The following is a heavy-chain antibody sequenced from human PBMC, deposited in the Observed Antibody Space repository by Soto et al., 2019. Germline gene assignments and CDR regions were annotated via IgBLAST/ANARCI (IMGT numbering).Heavy chain of an antibody. CDR3: AADAHRGGSKDV. V-gene: IGHV1-58*01. Sequence: SVKVSCKASGFTFTSSAVQWVRQARGQRLEWIGWIVVGSGNTNYAQKFQERVTITRDMSTSTAYMELSSLRSEDAAVYYCAADAHRGGSKDVWGQGTTVTVSS. CDR2: IVVGSGNT. D-gene: IGHD2-15*01. J-gene: IGHJ6*02. CDR1: GFTFTSSA.